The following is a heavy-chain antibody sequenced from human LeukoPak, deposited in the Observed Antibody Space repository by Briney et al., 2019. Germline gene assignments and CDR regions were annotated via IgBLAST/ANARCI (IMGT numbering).Heavy chain of an antibody. Sequence: GASVKVSCKASGYIFTYYYIHWVRQAPGQGLEWMGWINPNSGGTEFAQKFRGKVTMTRDTSIKTAYMELSSLKSDDTAVFYCARVRIGVTGSDAFDIWGQGTMVTVSS. D-gene: IGHD6-19*01. V-gene: IGHV1-2*02. CDR2: INPNSGGT. J-gene: IGHJ3*02. CDR1: GYIFTYYY. CDR3: ARVRIGVTGSDAFDI.